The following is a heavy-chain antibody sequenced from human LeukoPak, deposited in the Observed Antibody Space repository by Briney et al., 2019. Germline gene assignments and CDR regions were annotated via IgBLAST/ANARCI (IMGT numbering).Heavy chain of an antibody. D-gene: IGHD6-19*01. CDR2: ISAFNGNT. CDR3: ARGEGDSSGWIRPFDY. V-gene: IGHV1-18*04. Sequence: ASVKVSCKAYGYTFTSYGISWVRQAPGQGLEWMGWISAFNGNTNYAQKLQGRVTMTTDTSTSTAYMELRSLRSDDTAVYYCARGEGDSSGWIRPFDYWGQGTLVTVSS. J-gene: IGHJ4*02. CDR1: GYTFTSYG.